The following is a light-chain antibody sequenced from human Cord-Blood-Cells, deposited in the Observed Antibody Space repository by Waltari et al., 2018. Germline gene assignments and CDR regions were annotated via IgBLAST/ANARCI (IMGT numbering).Light chain of an antibody. CDR3: SSYTSSSTLV. CDR1: SSDVGGYNY. CDR2: DVS. Sequence: QSALTQPASVSGSPGQSITLSCTGTSSDVGGYNYVSWYQQHPGKAPKLMIYDVSNRPSGVSNLFAGSKSGNTASLTISGLRAEDEADYYCSSYTSSSTLVFGGGTKLTVL. V-gene: IGLV2-14*01. J-gene: IGLJ2*01.